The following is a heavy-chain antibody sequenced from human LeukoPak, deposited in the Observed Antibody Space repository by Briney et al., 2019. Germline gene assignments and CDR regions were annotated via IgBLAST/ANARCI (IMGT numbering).Heavy chain of an antibody. CDR3: SRESGPFCPFGY. V-gene: IGHV5-10-1*01. CDR2: ISLAGQT. D-gene: IGHD1-26*01. CDR1: GYSFISYW. J-gene: IGHJ4*02. Sequence: GESLKISCKGSGYSFISYWISWVRQMPGKGLEWIGEISLAGQTNYNPSLNGRVTMSLDKSSNQLSLHLTSVTAADTATYFCSRESGPFCPFGYWGQGTLVIVSS.